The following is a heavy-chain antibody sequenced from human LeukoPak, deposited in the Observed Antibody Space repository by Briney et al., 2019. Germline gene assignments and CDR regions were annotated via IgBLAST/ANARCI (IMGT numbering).Heavy chain of an antibody. CDR1: GGSISSGSYY. D-gene: IGHD1-7*01. J-gene: IGHJ6*03. Sequence: SQTLSLTCTVSGGSISSGSYYWSWIRQPAGKGLEWIGRIYTSGSTNYNPSLKSRVTISVDTSKNQSSLKLSSVTAADTAVYYCARDPGTTPLDYYYYMDVWGKGTTVTVSS. CDR3: ARDPGTTPLDYYYYMDV. V-gene: IGHV4-61*02. CDR2: IYTSGST.